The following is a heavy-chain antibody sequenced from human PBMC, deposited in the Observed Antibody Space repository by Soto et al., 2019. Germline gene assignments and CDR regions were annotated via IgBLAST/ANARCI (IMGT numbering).Heavy chain of an antibody. D-gene: IGHD3-9*01. Sequence: TMSLTCTVSGGSISSYYWSWIRQPPGKGLDWIGYIYYSGSTNYNPSLKSRVTISVDTSKNRCSLKLSSVTAADTAVYYCARSHSDSLTGYYASPSSSYYYGMDVWGQGITVTVSS. CDR3: ARSHSDSLTGYYASPSSSYYYGMDV. V-gene: IGHV4-59*01. J-gene: IGHJ6*02. CDR1: GGSISSYY. CDR2: IYYSGST.